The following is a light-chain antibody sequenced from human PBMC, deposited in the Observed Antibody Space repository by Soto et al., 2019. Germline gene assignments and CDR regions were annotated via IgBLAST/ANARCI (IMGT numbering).Light chain of an antibody. J-gene: IGKJ1*01. V-gene: IGKV1-39*01. CDR1: QIIDSY. CDR3: QQYGYSPPWT. Sequence: IHMTQSPSSLYASIGDRVTIPCRASQIIDSYLNWYQQKGGKAPKLLIYGVSKLQSGVPPRFSGSGSGTDFTLTISGLEPEDLAVYYCQQYGYSPPWTFGQGTKVDI. CDR2: GVS.